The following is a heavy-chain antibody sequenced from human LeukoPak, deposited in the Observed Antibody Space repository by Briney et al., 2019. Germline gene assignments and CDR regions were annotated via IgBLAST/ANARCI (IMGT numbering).Heavy chain of an antibody. V-gene: IGHV3-48*03. J-gene: IGHJ4*02. Sequence: PGGSLRLSCAVSGFIVSSAEMNWVRQAPGKGLEWISFIASDGTIFYADSVKGRFTLSRDNAKKSLYLQMNSLRAEDTAFYYCASFDPLTSMSPSDDFWGQGTLVTVSS. D-gene: IGHD2-21*02. CDR2: IASDGTI. CDR1: GFIVSSAE. CDR3: ASFDPLTSMSPSDDF.